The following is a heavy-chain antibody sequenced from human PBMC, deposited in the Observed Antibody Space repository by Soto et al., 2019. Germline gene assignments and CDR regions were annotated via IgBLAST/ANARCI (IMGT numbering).Heavy chain of an antibody. V-gene: IGHV1-8*01. CDR1: GYTFTSYD. Sequence: ASVKVSCKASGYTFTSYDINWVRQATGQGLEWMGWMNPNSGNTGYAQKFQGRVTMTRNTSISTAYMELSSLRSEDTAVYYCARGPGGEDIVVYYYYMDVWGKGTTVTVSS. CDR3: ARGPGGEDIVVYYYYMDV. J-gene: IGHJ6*03. CDR2: MNPNSGNT. D-gene: IGHD2-15*01.